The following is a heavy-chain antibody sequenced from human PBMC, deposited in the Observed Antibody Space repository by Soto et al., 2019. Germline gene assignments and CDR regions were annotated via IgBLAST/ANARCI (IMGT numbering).Heavy chain of an antibody. Sequence: ITLEESGPTLVKPTETLTLTCTFSGFSLTTGVGVGWVRQPPGKALEWLALVYWDDDKHYTPSLMRRLTITKDISKGQVVLTMTNMDPVDTATYYCATLTADFWGPGTLVTVSS. CDR1: GFSLTTGVG. CDR2: VYWDDDK. CDR3: ATLTADF. J-gene: IGHJ4*02. V-gene: IGHV2-5*02.